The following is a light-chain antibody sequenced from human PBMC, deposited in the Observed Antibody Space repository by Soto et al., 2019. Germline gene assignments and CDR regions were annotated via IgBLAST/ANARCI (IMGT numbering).Light chain of an antibody. J-gene: IGLJ3*02. V-gene: IGLV3-21*04. Sequence: SSELTQPPSVSVAPGRTAIITCGGSKVGSKSVHWYQQKPGQAPVLVIYHDVDRPSGIPERFSGSNSGDTATLTIASVEAGDEADYYCQVWDGSTHHLVFGGGTKLTVL. CDR3: QVWDGSTHHLV. CDR1: KVGSKS. CDR2: HDV.